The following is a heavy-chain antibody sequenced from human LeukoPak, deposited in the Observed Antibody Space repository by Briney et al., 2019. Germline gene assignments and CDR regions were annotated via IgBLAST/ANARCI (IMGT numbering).Heavy chain of an antibody. CDR3: ARDGYGDPWYFDL. J-gene: IGHJ2*01. V-gene: IGHV4-31*03. D-gene: IGHD4-17*01. CDR2: IYYSGST. CDR1: GGSISSGGYY. Sequence: PSQTLSLTCPVSGGSISSGGYYWSWIRQHPGKGLEWIGYIYYSGSTYYNPSLKSRVTISVDTSKNQFSLKLSSVTAADTAVYYCARDGYGDPWYFDLWGRGTLVTVSS.